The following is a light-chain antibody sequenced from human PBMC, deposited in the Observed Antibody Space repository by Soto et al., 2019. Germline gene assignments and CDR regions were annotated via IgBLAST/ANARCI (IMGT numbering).Light chain of an antibody. V-gene: IGKV3-11*01. CDR1: QSVSSF. CDR2: DAS. Sequence: EIVLTQSPATLSLSPGQRATLSCRASQSVSSFLAWYQQKPGQAPRLLIYDASNRATGIPARFGGSGSGTDFTLTISSLEPEDFAVYYCQQRSKLITFGQGTRLEIK. J-gene: IGKJ5*01. CDR3: QQRSKLIT.